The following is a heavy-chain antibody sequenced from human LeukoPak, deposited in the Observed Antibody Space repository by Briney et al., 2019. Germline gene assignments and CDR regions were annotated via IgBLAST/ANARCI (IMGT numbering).Heavy chain of an antibody. D-gene: IGHD3-10*01. V-gene: IGHV4-30-2*01. Sequence: PSETLSLTCAVSGGSISSGGYSWSWIQQPPGKGLEWIGYIYHSGSTYYNPSLKSRVTISVDRSKNQFSLKLSSVTAADTAVYYCARATQRGYYFDYWGQGTLVTVSS. CDR2: IYHSGST. CDR1: GGSISSGGYS. J-gene: IGHJ4*02. CDR3: ARATQRGYYFDY.